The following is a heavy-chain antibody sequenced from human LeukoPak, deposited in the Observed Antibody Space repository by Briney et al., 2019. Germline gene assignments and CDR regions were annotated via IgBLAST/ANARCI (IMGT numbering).Heavy chain of an antibody. CDR2: INHSGGT. D-gene: IGHD3-22*01. CDR3: ARRVITTDYFDY. J-gene: IGHJ4*02. Sequence: SETLSLTCAVYGGSFSGYYWSWIRQPPGKGLEWIGEINHSGGTNYNPSLKSRVTISVDTSKNQFSLKLSSVTAADTAVYYCARRVITTDYFDYWGQGTLVTVSS. V-gene: IGHV4-34*01. CDR1: GGSFSGYY.